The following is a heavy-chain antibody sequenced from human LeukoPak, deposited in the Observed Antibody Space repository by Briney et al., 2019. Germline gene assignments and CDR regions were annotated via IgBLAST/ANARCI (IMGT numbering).Heavy chain of an antibody. J-gene: IGHJ5*02. D-gene: IGHD1-1*01. CDR3: ARVQRSGPWYWFDP. CDR1: GGSISSYY. V-gene: IGHV4-59*01. CDR2: IYYSGST. Sequence: PSETLSLTCTVSGGSISSYYWSWIRQPPGKGLEWIGYIYYSGSTNYNPSLKSRVTISVDTSKNQFSLKLSSVTAADTAVYYCARVQRSGPWYWFDPWGQGTLVTVSS.